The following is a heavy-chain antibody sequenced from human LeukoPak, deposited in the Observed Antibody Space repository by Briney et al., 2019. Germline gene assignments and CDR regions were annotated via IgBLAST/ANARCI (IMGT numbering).Heavy chain of an antibody. CDR2: INPSGGST. CDR1: GYTFTSYY. D-gene: IGHD3-16*02. CDR3: ARDSLGTRAFDY. V-gene: IGHV1-46*01. J-gene: IGHJ4*02. Sequence: ASVKVSCKASGYTFTSYYMHWVRQAPGQGLEWMGIINPSGGSTSYAQKFQGRVTMTRDTSTSTVYMELSSLRSEDTAVHYCARDSLGTRAFDYWGQGTLVTVSS.